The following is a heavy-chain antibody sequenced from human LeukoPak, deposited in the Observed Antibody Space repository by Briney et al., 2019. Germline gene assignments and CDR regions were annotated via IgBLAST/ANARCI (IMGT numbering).Heavy chain of an antibody. CDR3: ARDYYDSSGPFDY. D-gene: IGHD3-22*01. J-gene: IGHJ4*02. V-gene: IGHV3-30-3*01. CDR2: ISYDGSNK. Sequence: GGSLRLSCAASGFTFSSYAMHWVRQAPGKGLEWVAVISYDGSNKYYADSVKGRFTISRDNSKNTLYLQMNSLRAEDTAVYYCARDYYDSSGPFDYWGQGTLVTVSS. CDR1: GFTFSSYA.